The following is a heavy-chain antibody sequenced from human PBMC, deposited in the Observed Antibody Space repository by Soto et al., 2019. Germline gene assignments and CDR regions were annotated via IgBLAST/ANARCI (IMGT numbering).Heavy chain of an antibody. V-gene: IGHV1-3*01. CDR2: INAGNGNT. D-gene: IGHD2-2*02. J-gene: IGHJ6*02. Sequence: ASVKVSCKASGYTFTSYAMHWVRQAPGQRLEWMGWINAGNGNTKYSQKFQGRVTITRDTSASTAYMELSSLRSEDTAVYYCARGYCSSTSCYSYYGMDVWGQGTTVTVSS. CDR3: ARGYCSSTSCYSYYGMDV. CDR1: GYTFTSYA.